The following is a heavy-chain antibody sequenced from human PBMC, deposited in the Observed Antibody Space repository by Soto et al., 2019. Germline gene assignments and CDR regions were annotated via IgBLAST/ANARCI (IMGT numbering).Heavy chain of an antibody. J-gene: IGHJ6*02. CDR2: IYHSGST. Sequence: SEALSVTCAVSGASISSSNWWSWVRHPAGKGLEWIGEIYHSGSTNYNPSLKSRVTISVDKSKNQFSLKLSSVTAADTAVYYCARDRGLLWFGELPLNYYGMDVWGQGTTVT. V-gene: IGHV4-4*02. CDR1: GASISSSNW. CDR3: ARDRGLLWFGELPLNYYGMDV. D-gene: IGHD3-10*01.